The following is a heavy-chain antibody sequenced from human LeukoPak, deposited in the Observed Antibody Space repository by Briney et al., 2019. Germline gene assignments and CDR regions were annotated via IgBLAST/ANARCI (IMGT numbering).Heavy chain of an antibody. CDR1: GFSLRDRY. Sequence: GGSLRLSCAATGFSLRDRYMSWIRQAPGKGMEWVAYISPNGDNIHYADSVKGRFTISRDNARNSLFLQLNSLRAEDTSVYYCVRETGWLFDFWGQGTLVTVSS. CDR3: VRETGWLFDF. CDR2: ISPNGDNI. J-gene: IGHJ4*02. D-gene: IGHD3-9*01. V-gene: IGHV3-11*04.